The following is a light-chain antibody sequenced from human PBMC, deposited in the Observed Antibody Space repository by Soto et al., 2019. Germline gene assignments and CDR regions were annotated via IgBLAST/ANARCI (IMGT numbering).Light chain of an antibody. Sequence: EIVMTQSPATLSVSAGERATLSFMAIQSVSSSYLAWYQQKPGQAPRLLIYGASSRATGIPDRFSGSGSGTDFTLTISRLEPEDFAVYYCQQYGSSPPRLTFGGGTKVDIK. J-gene: IGKJ4*01. CDR2: GAS. CDR3: QQYGSSPPRLT. CDR1: QSVSSSY. V-gene: IGKV3-20*01.